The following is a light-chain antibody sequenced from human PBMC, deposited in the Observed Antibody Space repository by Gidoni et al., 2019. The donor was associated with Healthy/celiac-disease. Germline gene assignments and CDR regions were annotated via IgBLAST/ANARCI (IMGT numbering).Light chain of an antibody. CDR3: CSYAGSYTWV. CDR1: SSDVGGYNY. CDR2: DVS. Sequence: QSALTQPRSVSGSPGQSVTISCTGTSSDVGGYNYVSGYQQPPGKAPKLMIYDVSKRPSGVPDRFSGSKSGNTASLTISGLQAEDEADYYCCSYAGSYTWVFGTGTKVTVL. J-gene: IGLJ1*01. V-gene: IGLV2-11*01.